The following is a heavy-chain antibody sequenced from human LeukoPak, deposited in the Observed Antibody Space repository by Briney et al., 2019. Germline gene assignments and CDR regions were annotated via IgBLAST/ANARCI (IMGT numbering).Heavy chain of an antibody. V-gene: IGHV3-23*01. CDR3: AKDLRSSADSKMGAADY. CDR2: ISGSGGST. J-gene: IGHJ4*02. D-gene: IGHD1-26*01. CDR1: GFTFSSYA. Sequence: GGSLRLSCAASGFTFSSYAMSWVRQGPGKGLEWVSAISGSGGSTYYADSVKGRFTISRDSSKNTLYLQMNSLRAEDTAVYYCAKDLRSSADSKMGAADYWGQGTLVTVSS.